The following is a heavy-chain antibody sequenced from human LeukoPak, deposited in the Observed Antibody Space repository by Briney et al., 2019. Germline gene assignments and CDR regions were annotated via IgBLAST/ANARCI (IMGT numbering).Heavy chain of an antibody. V-gene: IGHV1-2*04. Sequence: GASVKVSCKASGGTFSSYAISWVRQDPGQGLEWMGWINPNSGGTNYAQKFQGWVTMTRDTSISTAYMELSRLRSDDTAVYYCARDGSSSWRSVPITPFDYWGQGTLVNVSS. D-gene: IGHD6-13*01. J-gene: IGHJ4*02. CDR2: INPNSGGT. CDR1: GGTFSSYA. CDR3: ARDGSSSWRSVPITPFDY.